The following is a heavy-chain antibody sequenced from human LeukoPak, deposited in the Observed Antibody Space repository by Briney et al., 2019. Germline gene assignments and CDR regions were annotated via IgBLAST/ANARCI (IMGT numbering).Heavy chain of an antibody. CDR1: GYTFTSYG. J-gene: IGHJ6*03. V-gene: IGHV1-18*01. CDR2: ICAYNGNT. D-gene: IGHD2-2*01. Sequence: ASVKVSCKASGYTFTSYGISWVRQAPGQGLECMGWICAYNGNTNYAQKLQGRVTMTTDTSTSTAYMELRSLRSDDTAVYYCARFVVVPAAQLKSVDYYYYYYMDVWGKGTTVTVSS. CDR3: ARFVVVPAAQLKSVDYYYYYYMDV.